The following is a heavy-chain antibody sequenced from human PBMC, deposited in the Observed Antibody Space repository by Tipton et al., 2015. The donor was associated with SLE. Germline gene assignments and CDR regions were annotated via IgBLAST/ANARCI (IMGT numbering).Heavy chain of an antibody. J-gene: IGHJ4*02. CDR2: IRYDGSVE. V-gene: IGHV3-30*02. D-gene: IGHD6-19*01. CDR3: AKVGSGWYGVDY. Sequence: GSLRLSCAASGFHFSTYGMHCIRYDGSVEDYADSVKGRFTISRDNSKNTLYLQMNNLRDEDTAAYHCAKVGSGWYGVDYWGQRIVVTVSS. CDR1: GFHFSTYG.